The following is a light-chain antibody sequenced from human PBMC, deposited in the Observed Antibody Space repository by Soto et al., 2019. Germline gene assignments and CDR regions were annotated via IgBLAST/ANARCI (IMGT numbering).Light chain of an antibody. CDR3: QQYYYWPPWT. Sequence: DTVMTQSPATLSLSAWERATLSFRSSQTVSGNFAWYQPKTGQPPMLVIDGASYRATCIQARVSGSGSGTEFTLTISGLQSQDFGVYYCQQYYYWPPWTFGQGTKVDIK. V-gene: IGKV3-15*01. J-gene: IGKJ1*01. CDR2: GAS. CDR1: QTVSGN.